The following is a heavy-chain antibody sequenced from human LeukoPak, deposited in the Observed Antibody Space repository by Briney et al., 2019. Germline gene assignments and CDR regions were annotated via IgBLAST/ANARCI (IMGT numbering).Heavy chain of an antibody. V-gene: IGHV3-33*01. J-gene: IGHJ4*02. CDR3: TRMGGYSGYDFGY. CDR2: IWYDGSNK. CDR1: GFTFSSYG. D-gene: IGHD5-12*01. Sequence: GGSLRLSCAASGFTFSSYGMHWVRQAPGKGLEWVALIWYDGSNKNYADSVKGRFTISRDNSKNTLDLQMNSLRAEDTAVYYCTRMGGYSGYDFGYWGQGTLVTVSS.